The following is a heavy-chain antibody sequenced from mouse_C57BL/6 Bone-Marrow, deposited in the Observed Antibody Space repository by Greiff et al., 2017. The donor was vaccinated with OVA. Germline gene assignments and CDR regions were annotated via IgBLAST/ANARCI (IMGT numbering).Heavy chain of an antibody. D-gene: IGHD2-1*01. CDR2: IWRGGST. J-gene: IGHJ4*01. CDR1: GFSLTSYG. V-gene: IGHV2-5*01. Sequence: QVQLQQSGPGLVQPSQSLSITCTVSGFSLTSYGVHWVRQSPGKGLEWLGVIWRGGSTDYNAAFMSRLSITKDNSKSQVFFKMNSLQADDTAIYYCAKNPLYGNYDWEGAMDYWGQGTSVTVSS. CDR3: AKNPLYGNYDWEGAMDY.